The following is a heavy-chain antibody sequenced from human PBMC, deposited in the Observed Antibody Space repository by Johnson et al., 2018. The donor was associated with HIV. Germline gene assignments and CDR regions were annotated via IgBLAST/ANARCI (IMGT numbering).Heavy chain of an antibody. D-gene: IGHD3-3*01. CDR3: ARLSGYYVYDAFDI. J-gene: IGHJ3*02. V-gene: IGHV3-66*01. CDR1: GFTVSSNY. CDR2: IYSGGST. Sequence: VQLVESGGGLVQPGGSLRLYCAASGFTVSSNYMSWVRQAPGKGLEWVSVIYSGGSTYYADSVKGRFTISRDNSKNSLYLQMNSLRAEYTALYYRARLSGYYVYDAFDIWGQGTMVTVSS.